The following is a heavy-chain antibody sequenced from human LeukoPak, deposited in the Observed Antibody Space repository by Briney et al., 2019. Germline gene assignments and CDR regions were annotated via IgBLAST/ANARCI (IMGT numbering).Heavy chain of an antibody. Sequence: GGSLRLSCAASGFTVSRNYMSWVRQAPGKGLEWVSVIYSGGSTYYADSVKGRFTISRDNSKNTRYLQMNSLRAEDTAVYYCARDGGSGSYCARDVYYYYYMDVWGKGTTVTISS. J-gene: IGHJ6*03. CDR1: GFTVSRNY. CDR2: IYSGGST. CDR3: ARDGGSGSYCARDVYYYYYMDV. D-gene: IGHD3-10*01. V-gene: IGHV3-66*01.